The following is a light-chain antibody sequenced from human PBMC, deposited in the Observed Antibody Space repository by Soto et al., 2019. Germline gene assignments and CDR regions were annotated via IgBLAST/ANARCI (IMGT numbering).Light chain of an antibody. V-gene: IGLV4-60*03. Sequence: QLVLTQSSSASASLGSSVKLTCTLSSGHSSYIIAWHQQQPGKAPRYLMKLEGSGSYNKGSGVPDRFSGSSSGADRYLTISTLQSEDEADYYCETWDSNTHVFGTGTELTVL. CDR1: SGHSSYI. CDR2: LEGSGSY. J-gene: IGLJ1*01. CDR3: ETWDSNTHV.